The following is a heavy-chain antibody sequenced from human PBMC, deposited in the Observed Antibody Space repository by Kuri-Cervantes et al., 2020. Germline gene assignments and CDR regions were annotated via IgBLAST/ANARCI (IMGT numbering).Heavy chain of an antibody. J-gene: IGHJ3*02. CDR1: GFTFSSYA. CDR3: ARDLLVLRYFDWLFNDAFDI. D-gene: IGHD3-9*01. CDR2: ISYDGGNK. Sequence: GESLKISCAASGFTFSSYAMHWVRQAPGKGLEWVAVISYDGGNKYYADSVKGRFTISRDNSKNTLYLQMNSLRAEDTAVYYCARDLLVLRYFDWLFNDAFDIWGQGTMVTVSS. V-gene: IGHV3-30-3*01.